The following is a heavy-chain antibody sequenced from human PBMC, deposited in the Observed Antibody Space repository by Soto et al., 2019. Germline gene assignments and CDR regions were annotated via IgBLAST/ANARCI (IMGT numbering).Heavy chain of an antibody. CDR1: GFTFTSSA. D-gene: IGHD3-22*01. CDR3: AESYYYDSSGLGNMDV. J-gene: IGHJ6*02. V-gene: IGHV1-58*01. CDR2: IVVGSGNT. Sequence: QMQLVQSGPEVKKPGTSVKVSCKASGFTFTSSAVQWVRQARGQRLEWIGWIVVGSGNTNYAQKFQERVTITRDMSTSTAYMELSSLRSEDTAVYYCAESYYYDSSGLGNMDVWGQGTTVTVSS.